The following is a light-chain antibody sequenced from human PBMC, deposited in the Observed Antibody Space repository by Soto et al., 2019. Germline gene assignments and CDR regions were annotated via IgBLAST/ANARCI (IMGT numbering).Light chain of an antibody. J-gene: IGKJ2*03. V-gene: IGKV1-5*01. CDR2: DDS. CDR1: QDISRW. Sequence: DIQMTHSPPTLPASAGDRFTITCRASQDISRWLAWYQQKPGKXPVLLIYDDSTLQGGVPSRFSGTGSGTEFTLTISSLQPEDFATYYCQQYNAYYSVGQGTKVEIK. CDR3: QQYNAYYS.